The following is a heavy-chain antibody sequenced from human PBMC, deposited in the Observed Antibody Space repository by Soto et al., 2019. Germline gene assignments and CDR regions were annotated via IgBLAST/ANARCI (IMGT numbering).Heavy chain of an antibody. V-gene: IGHV5-51*01. CDR1: GYTFTNYW. Sequence: LGESLKISCKGSGYTFTNYWIGWVRQMPGKGLEWMGIIYPGDSDTRYSPSFQGQVTISADRSINTAYLQWSSLKASDTAMYYCARHPDAYYGMDVWGQGTTVTVSS. CDR3: ARHPDAYYGMDV. J-gene: IGHJ6*02. CDR2: IYPGDSDT.